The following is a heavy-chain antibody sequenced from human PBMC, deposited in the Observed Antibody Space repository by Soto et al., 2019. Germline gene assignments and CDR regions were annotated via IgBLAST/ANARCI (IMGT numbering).Heavy chain of an antibody. CDR2: ISSDGTHT. CDR1: GFSFSSYG. CDR3: SRDPEGYSYGYNWFDP. V-gene: IGHV3-30-3*01. J-gene: IGHJ5*02. D-gene: IGHD5-18*01. Sequence: GGSRRLSWAAGGFSFSSYGMNWVRKGPGNRLSLLSLISSDGTHTYSPASVNGRFTISTDNSKNPLYLQINPLRAEHTAVYYCSRDPEGYSYGYNWFDPWGQGTLVTVSS.